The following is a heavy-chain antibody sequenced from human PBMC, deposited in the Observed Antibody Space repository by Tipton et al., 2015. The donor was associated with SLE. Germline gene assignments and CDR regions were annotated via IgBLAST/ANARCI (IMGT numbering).Heavy chain of an antibody. CDR3: ARDADGSGSFDY. D-gene: IGHD3-10*01. Sequence: SLRLSCAASGFTFSSYAMSWVRQAPGKGLEYVSAISSNGGSTYYADSVKGRFTISRDNAKNSLYLQMNSLRAEDTAVYYCARDADGSGSFDYWGQGTLVTVSS. CDR1: GFTFSSYA. J-gene: IGHJ4*02. V-gene: IGHV3-64*04. CDR2: ISSNGGST.